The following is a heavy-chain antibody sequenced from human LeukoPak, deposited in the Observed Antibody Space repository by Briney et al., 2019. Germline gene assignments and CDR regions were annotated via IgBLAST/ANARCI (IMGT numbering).Heavy chain of an antibody. D-gene: IGHD3-3*01. CDR2: ISYDGSNK. J-gene: IGHJ4*02. CDR1: GFTFSSYA. V-gene: IGHV3-30-3*01. Sequence: GGSLRLSCAASGFTFSSYAMHWVRQAPGKGLEWVAVISYDGSNKYYADSVKGRFTISRDNSKNTLYLQMNSLRAEDTAVYYCARASLPVIFGVVYYFDYWGQGTLVTVSS. CDR3: ARASLPVIFGVVYYFDY.